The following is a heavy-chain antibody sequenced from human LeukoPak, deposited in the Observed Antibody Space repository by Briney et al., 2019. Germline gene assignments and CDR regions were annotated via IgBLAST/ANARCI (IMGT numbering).Heavy chain of an antibody. CDR1: GYTFTGYY. Sequence: ASEKVSCKASGYTFTGYYIHWVRQAPGQGLEWMGWISPNSGDTNYAQKFQGWVTMTRDTSITTVYMELSRLRSDDTAVYYCARESLAADFHYWGQGTLVTVPS. V-gene: IGHV1-2*04. J-gene: IGHJ4*02. D-gene: IGHD6-13*01. CDR3: ARESLAADFHY. CDR2: ISPNSGDT.